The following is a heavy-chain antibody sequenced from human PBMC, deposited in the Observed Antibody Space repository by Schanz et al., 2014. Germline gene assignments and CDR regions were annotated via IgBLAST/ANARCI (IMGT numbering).Heavy chain of an antibody. J-gene: IGHJ3*02. V-gene: IGHV1-69*04. CDR2: IIPILGIT. Sequence: QVQLVQSAPEVKKPGASVKVSCKASGYSFTTYGLNWVRQAPGQGLEWMGRIIPILGITNVAQTFQDRVTTTADKSASKAYMELSNQRAEDTAVYFCGRGPSRGAFDIWGQGTMVTVSS. CDR1: GYSFTTYG. CDR3: GRGPSRGAFDI.